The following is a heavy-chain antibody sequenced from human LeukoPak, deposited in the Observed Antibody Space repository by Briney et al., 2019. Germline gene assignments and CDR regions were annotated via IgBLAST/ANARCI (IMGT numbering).Heavy chain of an antibody. CDR1: GGSISSSTYY. CDR2: VYYTRST. J-gene: IGHJ4*02. D-gene: IGHD1-26*01. V-gene: IGHV4-39*01. Sequence: SETLSLTCTVSGGSISSSTYYWGWIRQPPGKGLEWVGSVYYTRSTYYSPSLKSRVTISVDTSKNQFSLKLTSVTASDTAVYYCARGVVGATVDYWGQGTLVTVSS. CDR3: ARGVVGATVDY.